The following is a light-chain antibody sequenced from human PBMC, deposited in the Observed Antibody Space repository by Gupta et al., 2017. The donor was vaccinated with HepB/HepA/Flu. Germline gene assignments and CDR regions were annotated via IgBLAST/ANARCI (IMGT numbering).Light chain of an antibody. Sequence: DIVMTQSPDSLAVSLGERATINCKSSQSVLYSSNNQNYLAWYQQKPGQPPQLLIYWASTRESGVPDRFSGSGSGTDFTLTNSSLQAEDVAVYYCQQYYSTLTFGGGTKVEIK. CDR3: QQYYSTLT. J-gene: IGKJ4*01. CDR2: WAS. V-gene: IGKV4-1*01. CDR1: QSVLYSSNNQNY.